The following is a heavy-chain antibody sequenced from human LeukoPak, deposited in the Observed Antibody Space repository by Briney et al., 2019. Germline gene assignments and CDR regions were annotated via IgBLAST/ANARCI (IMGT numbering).Heavy chain of an antibody. CDR1: GYTFTSNY. V-gene: IGHV1-46*01. CDR3: ARDQEGFDY. CDR2: IYPRDGST. J-gene: IGHJ4*02. Sequence: ASVKVSCKASGYTFTSNYIHWVRQAPGQGLEWMGMIYPRDGSTSYAQKFQGRVTVTRDTSTSTVHMELSGLRSEDTAVYYCARDQEGFDYWGQGTLVAVSS.